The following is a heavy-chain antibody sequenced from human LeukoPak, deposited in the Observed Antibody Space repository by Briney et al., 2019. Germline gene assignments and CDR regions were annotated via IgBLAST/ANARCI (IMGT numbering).Heavy chain of an antibody. CDR1: GFTFSIRG. Sequence: GGSLRLSCAASGFTFSIRGMNWVRQAPGKGLEWVSYIINSGGTVYYTDSVQGRFTISRDNARNSLFLQMNSLRDEDTAVYYCARVGRGVYGMDVWGQGTTVTVSS. CDR2: IINSGGTV. CDR3: ARVGRGVYGMDV. J-gene: IGHJ6*02. D-gene: IGHD3-10*01. V-gene: IGHV3-48*02.